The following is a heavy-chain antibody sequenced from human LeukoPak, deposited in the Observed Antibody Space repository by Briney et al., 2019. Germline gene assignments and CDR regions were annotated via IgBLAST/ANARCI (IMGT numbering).Heavy chain of an antibody. D-gene: IGHD5-12*01. Sequence: ASVKVSCKASGYTFIGYYMHWVRQAPGQGLEWMGWINPKSGGTNYAQNFQDRVTMTRDTSISTAYMELSRLRSDDTAMYFCARAYTGFEAFDYWGQGTLVTVSS. CDR2: INPKSGGT. V-gene: IGHV1-2*02. CDR1: GYTFIGYY. CDR3: ARAYTGFEAFDY. J-gene: IGHJ4*02.